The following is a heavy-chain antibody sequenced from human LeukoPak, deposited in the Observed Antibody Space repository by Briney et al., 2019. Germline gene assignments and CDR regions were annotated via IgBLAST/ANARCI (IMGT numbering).Heavy chain of an antibody. D-gene: IGHD2-2*01. CDR1: GDTFTSYD. Sequence: SSGKVSCKASGDTFTSYDINWVRQATGQGLEWMGWMNPNSGNTGYAQKFQGRVTITRNTSISTAYMELSSLRSEDTAVYYCARGGYCSSTSCYGGWCDPCGQGTLVTVSS. J-gene: IGHJ5*02. CDR3: ARGGYCSSTSCYGGWCDP. CDR2: MNPNSGNT. V-gene: IGHV1-8*03.